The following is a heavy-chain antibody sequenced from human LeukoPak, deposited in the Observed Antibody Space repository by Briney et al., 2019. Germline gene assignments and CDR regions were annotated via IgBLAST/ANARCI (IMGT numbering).Heavy chain of an antibody. CDR3: ARRGYSYGYNFDY. D-gene: IGHD5-18*01. CDR1: GGTFSSYT. V-gene: IGHV1-69*02. J-gene: IGHJ4*02. CDR2: IIPILGIA. Sequence: SVKVSCKASGGTFSSYTISWVRQAPGQGLEWMGRIIPILGIANYAQRFQGRVTITADESTSTAYMELSSLRSEDTAVYYCARRGYSYGYNFDYWGQGTLVTVSS.